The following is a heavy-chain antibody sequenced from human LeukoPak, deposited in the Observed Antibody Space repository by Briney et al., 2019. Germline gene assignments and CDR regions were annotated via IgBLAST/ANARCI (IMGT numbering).Heavy chain of an antibody. CDR1: GGSISSGGYY. CDR2: IYYSGST. Sequence: PSQTLSLTCTVSGGSISSGGYYWSWIRQHPGKGLEWIGYIYYSGSTYYNPSLKSRVTISVDTSKNQFSLKLSSVTAADTAVYYCAREGPYYDILTGYYRGWFDPWGQGTLVTVSS. V-gene: IGHV4-31*03. J-gene: IGHJ5*02. CDR3: AREGPYYDILTGYYRGWFDP. D-gene: IGHD3-9*01.